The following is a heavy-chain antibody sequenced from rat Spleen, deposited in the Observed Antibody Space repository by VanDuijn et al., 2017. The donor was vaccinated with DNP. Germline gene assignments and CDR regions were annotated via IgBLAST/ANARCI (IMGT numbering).Heavy chain of an antibody. CDR2: INTDGGLT. V-gene: IGHV5-31*01. Sequence: EVQLVESGGDLVQPGRSLKLSCVASGFTFNYYWMAWIRQVPGKGLEWIASINTDGGLTYYPDSVKGRFTISRDNARNTQYLQMDSLRSEDTATYYCANVGFVYWGQGTLVTVSS. CDR3: ANVGFVY. J-gene: IGHJ3*01. CDR1: GFTFNYYW.